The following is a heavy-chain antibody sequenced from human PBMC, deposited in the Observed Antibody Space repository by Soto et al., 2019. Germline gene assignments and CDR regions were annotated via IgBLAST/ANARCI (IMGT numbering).Heavy chain of an antibody. J-gene: IGHJ4*02. Sequence: EVQLLESGGGLVQPGGSLRLSCAASGFTFSSYDMSWVRQAPGKGLEWVSAISGSGGSTYYADSVKGRFTISRDNSKNTLYLQMNSLRAEDTAVYYCAKGHGGIMVRGVAPYFDYWGQGTLVTVSS. D-gene: IGHD3-10*01. CDR3: AKGHGGIMVRGVAPYFDY. V-gene: IGHV3-23*01. CDR1: GFTFSSYD. CDR2: ISGSGGST.